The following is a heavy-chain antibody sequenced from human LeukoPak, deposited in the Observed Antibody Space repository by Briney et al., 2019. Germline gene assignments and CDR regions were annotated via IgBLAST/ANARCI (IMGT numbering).Heavy chain of an antibody. V-gene: IGHV3-30-3*01. Sequence: GGSLRLSCAASGFTFSSYAMHWVRQAPGKGLEWVAVISYDGSNKYYADSVKGRFTISRDNSKNTLYLQMNSLRAEDTAVYYCAKAESQWLIDYYFDYWGQGTLVTVSS. CDR2: ISYDGSNK. J-gene: IGHJ4*02. CDR1: GFTFSSYA. CDR3: AKAESQWLIDYYFDY. D-gene: IGHD6-19*01.